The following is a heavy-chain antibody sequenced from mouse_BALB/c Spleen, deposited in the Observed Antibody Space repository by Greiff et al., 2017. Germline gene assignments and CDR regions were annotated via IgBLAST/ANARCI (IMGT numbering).Heavy chain of an antibody. CDR2: INPSNGRT. J-gene: IGHJ1*01. Sequence: QQSCKASGYTFTSYWMHWVKQRPGQGLEWIGEINPSNGRTNYNEKFKSKATLTVDKSSSTAYMQLSSLTSEDSAVYYCAWYFDVWGAGTTVTVSS. V-gene: IGHV1S81*02. CDR1: GYTFTSYW. CDR3: AWYFDV.